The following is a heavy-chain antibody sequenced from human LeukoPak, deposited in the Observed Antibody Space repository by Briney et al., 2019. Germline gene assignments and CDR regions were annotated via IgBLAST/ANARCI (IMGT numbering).Heavy chain of an antibody. CDR2: IYYSGST. V-gene: IGHV4-38-2*02. D-gene: IGHD3-10*01. CDR1: GYSISSGYY. J-gene: IGHJ5*02. CDR3: ARGGYYGSGNDFRFDP. Sequence: SETLSLTCTVSGYSISSGYYWGWIRQPPGKGLEWIGYIYYSGSTNYKPSLKSRVTISVDTSKNQFSLKLSSVTAADTAVYYCARGGYYGSGNDFRFDPWGQGTLVTVSS.